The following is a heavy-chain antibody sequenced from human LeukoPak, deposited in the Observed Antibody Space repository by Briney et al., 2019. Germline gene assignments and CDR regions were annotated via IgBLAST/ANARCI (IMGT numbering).Heavy chain of an antibody. J-gene: IGHJ5*02. Sequence: PSETLSLTCTVSGGSISSYYWSWIRQPPGKGLEWIGYIYYSGSTYYNPSLKSRVTISVDTSKNQFSLKLSSVTAADTAVYYCARDSRYYDFSWGQGTLVTVSS. D-gene: IGHD3-3*01. CDR3: ARDSRYYDFS. CDR2: IYYSGST. CDR1: GGSISSYY. V-gene: IGHV4-30-4*08.